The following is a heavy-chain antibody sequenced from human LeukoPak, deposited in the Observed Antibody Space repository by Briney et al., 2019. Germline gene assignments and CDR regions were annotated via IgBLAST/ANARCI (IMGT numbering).Heavy chain of an antibody. J-gene: IGHJ4*02. Sequence: SETLSLTCTVSGGSISSYYWSWLRQPPGKGLEWIGYIYYSGSTNYNPSLKSRVTISVDTPKNQFSLNLTSVTAADTAVYYCARRARGYYGSGSPYYFDYWGQGIRVTVSS. CDR3: ARRARGYYGSGSPYYFDY. CDR1: GGSISSYY. V-gene: IGHV4-59*08. D-gene: IGHD3-10*01. CDR2: IYYSGST.